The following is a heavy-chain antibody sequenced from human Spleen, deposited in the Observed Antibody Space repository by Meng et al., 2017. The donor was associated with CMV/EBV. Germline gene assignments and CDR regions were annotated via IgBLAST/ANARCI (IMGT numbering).Heavy chain of an antibody. Sequence: GESLKISCAASGFTFNTYAMHWVRQAPGKGLEWVAVISYDGSDKYYADSVKGRFTISRDNSKNTVYLQMSSLRAENTAVYYCAMARTGAAAGSLDYWGQGTLVTVSS. CDR3: AMARTGAAAGSLDY. D-gene: IGHD6-13*01. CDR1: GFTFNTYA. J-gene: IGHJ4*02. CDR2: ISYDGSDK. V-gene: IGHV3-30*04.